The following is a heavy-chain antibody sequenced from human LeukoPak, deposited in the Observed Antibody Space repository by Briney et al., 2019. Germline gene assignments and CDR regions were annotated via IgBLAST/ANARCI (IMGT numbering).Heavy chain of an antibody. V-gene: IGHV3-7*01. CDR2: IKQDGSEK. CDR1: GFTFSSYW. J-gene: IGHJ5*02. D-gene: IGHD2-2*01. Sequence: SGVSLRLSCAASGFTFSSYWMSWVRQAPGKGLEGVANIKQDGSEKSYVDSVRGRFTISRDNAKNSLYLQMNSLRAEDTALYYCARAGGRLVPAAVRFDPWGQGTLVTVSS. CDR3: ARAGGRLVPAAVRFDP.